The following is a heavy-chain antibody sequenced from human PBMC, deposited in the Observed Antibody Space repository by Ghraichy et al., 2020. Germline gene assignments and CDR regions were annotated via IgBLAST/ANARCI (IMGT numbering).Heavy chain of an antibody. D-gene: IGHD6-19*01. CDR3: VRGGSNSGWEKYYFDY. V-gene: IGHV3-11*01. J-gene: IGHJ4*02. Sequence: GGSLRLSCAASGFTFRDSYMSWIRQAPGEGLEWVSYISRSGGIIKYEDSVKGRFTISRDNAKNSLYLQMNSLRAEDTAVYYCVRGGSNSGWEKYYFDYWGQGTLVTVSS. CDR1: GFTFRDSY. CDR2: ISRSGGII.